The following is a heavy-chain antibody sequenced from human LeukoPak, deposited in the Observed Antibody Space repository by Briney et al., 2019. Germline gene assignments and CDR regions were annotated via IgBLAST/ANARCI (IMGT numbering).Heavy chain of an antibody. CDR3: AKDSTMIVVAYFDY. CDR2: ISGSGGST. Sequence: GGSLRLSCAASGFTFSSYAMSWLRQAPGKGLEWVSAISGSGGSTYYADCVKGRSTISRDNSKNTLYLRLNSLRAEDTAVHYCAKDSTMIVVAYFDYWGQGTLVTVSS. CDR1: GFTFSSYA. V-gene: IGHV3-23*01. D-gene: IGHD3-22*01. J-gene: IGHJ4*02.